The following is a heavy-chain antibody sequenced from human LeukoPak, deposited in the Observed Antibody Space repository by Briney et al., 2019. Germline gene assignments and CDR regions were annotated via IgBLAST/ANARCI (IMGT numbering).Heavy chain of an antibody. Sequence: GGSLRLSCAASGFTFSSYAMHWVRQAPGKGLEWVAVISYDGSNKYYADSVKGRFTISRDNSKNTLHLQMNSLRAEDTAVYYCARVTYYDILTGYRALGAYYYGMDVWGQGTTVTVSS. CDR3: ARVTYYDILTGYRALGAYYYGMDV. J-gene: IGHJ6*02. D-gene: IGHD3-9*01. CDR2: ISYDGSNK. V-gene: IGHV3-30-3*01. CDR1: GFTFSSYA.